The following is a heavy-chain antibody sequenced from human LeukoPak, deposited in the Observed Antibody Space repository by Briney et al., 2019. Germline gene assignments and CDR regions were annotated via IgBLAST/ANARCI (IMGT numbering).Heavy chain of an antibody. Sequence: SETLSLTCTVSGGSISSYYWSWIRQPAGKGLEWIARIYTSGSTNYNPSLKSRVTMSVDTSKNRFSLKLSSVTAADTAVYYCARDGPEGYYYYYCMDVWGKGTTDTVSS. CDR3: ARDGPEGYYYYYCMDV. CDR2: IYTSGST. J-gene: IGHJ6*03. CDR1: GGSISSYY. V-gene: IGHV4-4*07.